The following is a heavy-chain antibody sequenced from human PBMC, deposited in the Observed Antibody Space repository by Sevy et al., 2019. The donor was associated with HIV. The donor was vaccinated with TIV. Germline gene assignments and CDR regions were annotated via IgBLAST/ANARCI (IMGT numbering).Heavy chain of an antibody. Sequence: SEILSLTCTVSGGSISSYYWSWIRQPPGKGLEWFGYIYYSGSTNYNPSLKSRVTISVDTSKNQYSLKLSSVTAADTAVYYCSTEVVVTDTYYYYYYMDVWDKGTTVTVSS. CDR1: GGSISSYY. J-gene: IGHJ6*03. CDR2: IYYSGST. CDR3: STEVVVTDTYYYYYYMDV. V-gene: IGHV4-59*01. D-gene: IGHD2-21*02.